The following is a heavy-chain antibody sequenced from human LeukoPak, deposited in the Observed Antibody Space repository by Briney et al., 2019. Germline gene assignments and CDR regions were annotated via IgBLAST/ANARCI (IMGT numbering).Heavy chain of an antibody. CDR1: GFSLSTSGVG. V-gene: IGHV2-5*02. J-gene: IGHJ3*02. Sequence: SGPTLVNPTQTLTLTCTFSGFSLSTSGVGVGWIRQPPGKALEWLALIYWDDDKRYSPSLKSRLTITKDTSKNQVVLTMTNMDPVDTATYYCAHRRGYYYDSSGPKGDAFDIWGQGTMVTVSS. D-gene: IGHD3-22*01. CDR3: AHRRGYYYDSSGPKGDAFDI. CDR2: IYWDDDK.